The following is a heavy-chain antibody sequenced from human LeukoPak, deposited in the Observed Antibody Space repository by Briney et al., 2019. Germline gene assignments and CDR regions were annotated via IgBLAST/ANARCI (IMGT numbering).Heavy chain of an antibody. D-gene: IGHD3-10*02. Sequence: GGSLRLSCAASGFTFSSYEMNWVRQAPGAGLEWVSYISISDSNIYYADSVRGLFTISRDNAKNSLYLQMNNLRVEDTALYYCARGRYLGAMFQDHWGQGTLVTVSS. V-gene: IGHV3-48*03. CDR2: ISISDSNI. CDR1: GFTFSSYE. CDR3: ARGRYLGAMFQDH. J-gene: IGHJ4*02.